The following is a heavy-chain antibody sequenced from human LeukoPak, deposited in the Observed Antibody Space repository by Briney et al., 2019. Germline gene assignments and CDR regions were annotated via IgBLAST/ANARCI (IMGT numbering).Heavy chain of an antibody. CDR3: ARLLGRVTTFDY. D-gene: IGHD1-26*01. Sequence: PGGSLRASCAASGFSFSGSLLSWVRQAPGKGLEWVATIFEDGITKYYDDSVRGRFTISRDNAENSLYLEMTTLRTEDTAVYYCARLLGRVTTFDYWGQGTLVTVSS. V-gene: IGHV3-7*01. CDR1: GFSFSGSL. J-gene: IGHJ4*02. CDR2: IFEDGITK.